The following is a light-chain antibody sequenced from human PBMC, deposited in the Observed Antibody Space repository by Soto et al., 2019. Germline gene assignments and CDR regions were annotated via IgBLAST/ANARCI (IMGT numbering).Light chain of an antibody. Sequence: DIQMTQSPCSVSASVGDRDTITCRASQGIRSWLAWLQQKPGKAPKLLIYAASSLQSGVPSRFSGSGSGTDFTLTISSLQPEDFATYYCHQANSFPLTFGGGTKVEIK. CDR3: HQANSFPLT. CDR1: QGIRSW. CDR2: AAS. V-gene: IGKV1-12*01. J-gene: IGKJ4*01.